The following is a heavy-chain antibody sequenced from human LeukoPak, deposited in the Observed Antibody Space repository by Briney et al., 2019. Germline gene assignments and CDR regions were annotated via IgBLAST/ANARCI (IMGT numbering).Heavy chain of an antibody. J-gene: IGHJ4*02. CDR2: IKSKTDGGTT. CDR3: LYFWSGSSLVDY. V-gene: IGHV3-15*01. Sequence: PGRSLRLSCAASGFTFSNAWMSSVRQAPGEGLEWVGRIKSKTDGGTTEYAAPEKGKFTISRDDSKNTLYLQMYSLKPEDTAMYYCLYFWSGSSLVDYWGQGALVTVSS. CDR1: GFTFSNAW. D-gene: IGHD3-3*01.